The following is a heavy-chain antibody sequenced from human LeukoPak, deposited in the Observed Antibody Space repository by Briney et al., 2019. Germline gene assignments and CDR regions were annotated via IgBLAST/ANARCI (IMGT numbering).Heavy chain of an antibody. D-gene: IGHD3-22*01. CDR3: AKVNYYDSSGYLDY. CDR1: GFTFSSYG. CDR2: ISYDGSNK. V-gene: IGHV3-30*18. J-gene: IGHJ4*02. Sequence: GSLRLSCAASGFTFSSYGMHWVRQAPGKGLEWVAVISYDGSNKYYADSVKGRFTISRDNSKNTLYLQMNSLRAEDTAVYYCAKVNYYDSSGYLDYWGQGTLVTVSS.